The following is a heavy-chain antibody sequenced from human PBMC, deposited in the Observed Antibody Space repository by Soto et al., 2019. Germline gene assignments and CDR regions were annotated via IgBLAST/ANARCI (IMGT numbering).Heavy chain of an antibody. D-gene: IGHD5-12*01. CDR3: ARVSPCMVATLSWFDP. J-gene: IGHJ5*02. Sequence: QVQLQESGPGLVKPSGTLSLTCAVSGGSISSSNWWRWVRQPPGKGLEWIGEIYHSGSTNYNPSLSSRVTISVDKSKNQFSLKLSSVTAADTAVYYCARVSPCMVATLSWFDPWGQGTLVTVSS. CDR1: GGSISSSNW. CDR2: IYHSGST. V-gene: IGHV4-4*02.